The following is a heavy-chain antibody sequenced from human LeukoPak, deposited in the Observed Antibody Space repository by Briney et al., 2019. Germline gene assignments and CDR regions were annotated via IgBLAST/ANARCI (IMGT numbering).Heavy chain of an antibody. CDR3: ARTVVATGLVDY. D-gene: IGHD2-21*02. Sequence: PSQTLSLTCTVSGGSISSGGYYWSWIRQHPGKGLEWIGYIYYSGSTYYNPSLKSRVTISVDTSKNQFSLKLSSVTAADTAVYYCARTVVATGLVDYWGQGTLVTVSS. CDR2: IYYSGST. J-gene: IGHJ4*02. V-gene: IGHV4-31*03. CDR1: GGSISSGGYY.